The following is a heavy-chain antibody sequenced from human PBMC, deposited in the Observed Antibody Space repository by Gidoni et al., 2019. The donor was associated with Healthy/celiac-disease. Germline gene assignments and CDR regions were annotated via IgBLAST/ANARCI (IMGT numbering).Heavy chain of an antibody. D-gene: IGHD3-3*01. V-gene: IGHV4-59*01. CDR2: IYYSGST. J-gene: IGHJ4*02. Sequence: QVQLQESGPGLVKPSETLSLTCTVSGGSISSYYWSWFRQPPGKGLEWMGYIYYSGSTNYNPSLKGRVTISVDTSKNQFSLKLSSVTAADTAVYYCARAGPHGLRFLEWFPHFDYWGQGTLVTVSS. CDR1: GGSISSYY. CDR3: ARAGPHGLRFLEWFPHFDY.